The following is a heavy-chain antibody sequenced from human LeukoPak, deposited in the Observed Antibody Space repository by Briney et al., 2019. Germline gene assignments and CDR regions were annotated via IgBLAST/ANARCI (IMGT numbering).Heavy chain of an antibody. V-gene: IGHV3-30*03. CDR3: ARDLSGRSYYFDY. Sequence: GGSLRLSCAASGLTFSSYGMHWVRQAPGKGLEWVAVISYDGSNKYYADSVKGRFTISRDNSKNTLYLQMNSLRAEDTAVYYCARDLSGRSYYFDYWGQGTLVTVSS. J-gene: IGHJ4*02. D-gene: IGHD1-26*01. CDR2: ISYDGSNK. CDR1: GLTFSSYG.